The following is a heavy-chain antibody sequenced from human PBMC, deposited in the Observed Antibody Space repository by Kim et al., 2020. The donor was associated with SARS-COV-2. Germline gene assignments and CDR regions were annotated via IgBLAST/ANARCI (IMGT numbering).Heavy chain of an antibody. V-gene: IGHV6-1*01. CDR1: GDRVSSNSAA. J-gene: IGHJ5*02. CDR3: AREWDPLGLRLGGGFDP. CDR2: TYYRSKWYN. D-gene: IGHD3-16*01. Sequence: SQTLSLTCAISGDRVSSNSAAWNWIRQSPSRGLEWLGRTYYRSKWYNDYAVSVKSRITINPDTSKNQFSLQLNSVTPEDTAVYYCAREWDPLGLRLGGGFDPWGQGTLVTVSS.